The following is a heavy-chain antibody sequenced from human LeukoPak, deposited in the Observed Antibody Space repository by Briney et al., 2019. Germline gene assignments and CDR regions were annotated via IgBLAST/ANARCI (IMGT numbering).Heavy chain of an antibody. CDR1: GYTFTSYY. J-gene: IGHJ4*02. V-gene: IGHV1-46*01. CDR2: INPSGGST. D-gene: IGHD3-22*01. Sequence: ASVKVSCKASGYTFTSYYMHWVRQAPGQGLEWMGIINPSGGSTSYAQKFQGRVTMTEDTSTDTAYMELSSLRSEDTAVYYCATMGYYDSSGLFYYFDYWGQGTLVTVSS. CDR3: ATMGYYDSSGLFYYFDY.